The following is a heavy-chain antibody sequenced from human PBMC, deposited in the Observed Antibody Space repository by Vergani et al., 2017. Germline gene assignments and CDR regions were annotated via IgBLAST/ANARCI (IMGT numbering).Heavy chain of an antibody. J-gene: IGHJ4*02. CDR1: GYSISSGYY. CDR2: IYHSGGT. D-gene: IGHD3-16*02. CDR3: AREAYDYVWGSYPPY. V-gene: IGHV4-38-2*02. Sequence: QVQLQQWGAGLLKPSETLSLTCAVSGYSISSGYYWGWIRQPPGKGLEWIGSIYHSGGTYYNPSLKSRVTISVDTSKNQFSLKLSSVTAADTAVYYCAREAYDYVWGSYPPYWGQGTLVTVSS.